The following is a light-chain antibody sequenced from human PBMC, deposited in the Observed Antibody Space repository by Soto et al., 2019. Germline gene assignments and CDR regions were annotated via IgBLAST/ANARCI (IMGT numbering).Light chain of an antibody. CDR2: GAS. V-gene: IGKV3-15*01. J-gene: IGKJ1*01. CDR3: QQYNNWPWT. CDR1: QSVSSN. Sequence: EIVMTQSPATLSVSPGERATLSCRASQSVSSNLAWYQQKPGQAPRLLIYGASTRATGIPARFSGSGSGTEFTLTISSLQSEDCAVYYCQQYNNWPWTFGQGTKVAIK.